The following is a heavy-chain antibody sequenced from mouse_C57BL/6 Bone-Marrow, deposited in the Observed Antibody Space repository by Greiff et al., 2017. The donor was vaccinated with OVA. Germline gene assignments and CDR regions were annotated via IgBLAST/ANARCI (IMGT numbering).Heavy chain of an antibody. CDR3: ARRTTFWVDY. CDR1: GYTFTSYG. CDR2: IYPRSGNT. D-gene: IGHD4-1*01. V-gene: IGHV1-81*01. Sequence: VKVVESGAELARPGASVKLSCKAPGYTFTSYGISWVKQRTGQGLEWIGEIYPRSGNTYYNEKFKGKATLTADKSSSTAYMELRSLTSEDSAVYFCARRTTFWVDYWGQGTTLTVSS. J-gene: IGHJ2*01.